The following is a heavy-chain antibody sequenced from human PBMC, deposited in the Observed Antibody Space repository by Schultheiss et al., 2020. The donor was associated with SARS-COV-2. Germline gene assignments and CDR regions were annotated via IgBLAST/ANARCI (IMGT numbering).Heavy chain of an antibody. CDR1: GFTFTNYN. V-gene: IGHV3-21*01. CDR2: ISDSSSYI. Sequence: SCAASGFTFTNYNMNWVRQAPGKGLEWVSSISDSSSYIYYADSVKGRFTISRDTARNSLYLQMNSLRAEDTAVYYCARDTQKYSSSSYYYYYYMDVWGKGTTVTVSS. J-gene: IGHJ6*03. D-gene: IGHD6-6*01. CDR3: ARDTQKYSSSSYYYYYYMDV.